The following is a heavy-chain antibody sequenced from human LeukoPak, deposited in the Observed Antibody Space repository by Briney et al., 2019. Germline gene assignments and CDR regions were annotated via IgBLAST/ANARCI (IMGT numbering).Heavy chain of an antibody. D-gene: IGHD2-8*01. CDR2: IRYDGSNK. CDR3: ARDRDNRTNGVCYHFDY. Sequence: GGSLRLSCAASGFTFSSYGMHWVRQAPGKGLEWVAFIRYDGSNKYYADSVKGRFTISRDNSKNTLYLQMNSLRAEDTAVYYCARDRDNRTNGVCYHFDYWGQGTLVTVSS. CDR1: GFTFSSYG. V-gene: IGHV3-30*02. J-gene: IGHJ4*02.